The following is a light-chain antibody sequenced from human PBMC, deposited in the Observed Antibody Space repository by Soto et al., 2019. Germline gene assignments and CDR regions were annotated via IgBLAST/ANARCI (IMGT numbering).Light chain of an antibody. Sequence: DIQMTQSPSSLSASVGDRVTITCQAGQGISNQLNWYQQKPGKAPKLLIYAASSLQSGVPSRFSGSGSGTDFTLTISSLQPEDFATYDCQQSYSAPFTFGPGTKVDIK. CDR2: AAS. CDR1: QGISNQ. CDR3: QQSYSAPFT. V-gene: IGKV1-39*01. J-gene: IGKJ3*01.